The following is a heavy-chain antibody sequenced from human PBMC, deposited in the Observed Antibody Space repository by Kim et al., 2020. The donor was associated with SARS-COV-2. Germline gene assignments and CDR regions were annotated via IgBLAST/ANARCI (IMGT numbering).Heavy chain of an antibody. CDR2: RT. CDR3: AKRTPNYFDY. V-gene: IGHV3-23*01. Sequence: RTYVADSVKSRYTISRDNSKNTLYLQMSSLRADDTAVYYWAKRTPNYFDYWGQGTLVTVSS. J-gene: IGHJ4*02.